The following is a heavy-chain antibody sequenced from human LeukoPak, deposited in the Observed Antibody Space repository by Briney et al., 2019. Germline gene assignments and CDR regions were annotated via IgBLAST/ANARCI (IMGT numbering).Heavy chain of an antibody. CDR1: GYIFTNYW. Sequence: GESLKISCKASGYIFTNYWIGWARQMPGKGLEWMGIIYPGDSDTRYSPSFQGQVTISADKSISTAYLQWSSLKASDTAMYYCARRQYSSSPAGNWGQGTLVAVSS. J-gene: IGHJ4*02. D-gene: IGHD6-6*01. CDR2: IYPGDSDT. V-gene: IGHV5-51*01. CDR3: ARRQYSSSPAGN.